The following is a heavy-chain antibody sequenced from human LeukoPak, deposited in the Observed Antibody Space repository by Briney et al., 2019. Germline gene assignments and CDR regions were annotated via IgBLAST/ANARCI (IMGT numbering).Heavy chain of an antibody. J-gene: IGHJ6*02. CDR1: GGSISSHY. CDR2: ISFNGYT. CDR3: ASGLYIRGPGYYYGMDV. D-gene: IGHD3-22*01. V-gene: IGHV4-59*08. Sequence: PSETLSLTCSVSGGSISSHYWSWIRQPPGKGLEWIGYISFNGYTNYNPSLKSRVTISVDTSKNQFSLKLSSVTAADTAVYYCASGLYIRGPGYYYGMDVWGQGTTVTVSS.